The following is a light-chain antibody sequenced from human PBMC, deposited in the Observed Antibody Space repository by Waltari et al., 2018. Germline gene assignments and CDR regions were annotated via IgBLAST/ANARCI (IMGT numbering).Light chain of an antibody. CDR2: LRS. CDR3: MQALQTPLT. Sequence: DIVLTQSPLTLAVTPGEPASISCRSSHSLLQSNGYNYLDWYLQKPGQSPRLLIYLRSNQAAGVPDRFSGSGSGTDFTLKISRVEAEDVGVYYCMQALQTPLTFGGGTKVEIK. J-gene: IGKJ4*01. CDR1: HSLLQSNGYNY. V-gene: IGKV2-28*01.